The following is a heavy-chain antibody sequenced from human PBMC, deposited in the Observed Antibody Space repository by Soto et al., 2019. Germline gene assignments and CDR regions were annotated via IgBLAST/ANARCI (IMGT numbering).Heavy chain of an antibody. D-gene: IGHD1-1*01. CDR3: AKFGMATTKRSPPYYIDY. CDR2: ISGSGGST. J-gene: IGHJ4*02. CDR1: GFTFSSYA. Sequence: TGGSLRLSCAASGFTFSSYAMSWVRQAPGKGLEWVSAISGSGGSTYYADSVKGRFTFSRDNSKNTLYLQMNSLRAEDTAVYYCAKFGMATTKRSPPYYIDYWGQGALVTVSS. V-gene: IGHV3-23*01.